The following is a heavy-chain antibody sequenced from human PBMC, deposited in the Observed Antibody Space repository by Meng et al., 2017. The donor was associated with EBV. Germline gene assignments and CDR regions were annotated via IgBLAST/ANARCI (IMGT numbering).Heavy chain of an antibody. V-gene: IGHV1-8*01. CDR3: ARGVDTIFGVVIKNWFDP. J-gene: IGHJ5*02. CDR2: MNPNSGNT. Sequence: QAQPGPPGTEVKKPGASGKVSCKASGYTFTSYDINWVRQATGQGLEWMGWMNPNSGNTGYAQKFQGRVTMTRNTSISTAYMELSSLRSEDTAVYYCARGVDTIFGVVIKNWFDPWGQGTLVTVSS. CDR1: GYTFTSYD. D-gene: IGHD3-3*01.